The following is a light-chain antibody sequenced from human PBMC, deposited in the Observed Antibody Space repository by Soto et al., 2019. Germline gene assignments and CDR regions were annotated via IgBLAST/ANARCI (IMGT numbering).Light chain of an antibody. CDR3: WTWDSSLSAGV. V-gene: IGLV1-51*01. CDR1: SSNIGENF. J-gene: IGLJ3*02. Sequence: QSVLTQPPSVSAAPGQKVTISCSGSSSNIGENFVSWYQHIPGTAPKLVIHDTSGRPSGIPDRFSGSKSGTSAILGITGLQTGVEATYYCWTWDSSLSAGVFGGGTKVTVL. CDR2: DTS.